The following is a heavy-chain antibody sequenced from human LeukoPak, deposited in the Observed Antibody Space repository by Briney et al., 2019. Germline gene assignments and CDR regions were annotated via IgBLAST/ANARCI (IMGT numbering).Heavy chain of an antibody. CDR3: ARGNMWDYRRYYYYMDV. CDR1: GGSYSGYY. J-gene: IGHJ6*03. CDR2: INHSGST. V-gene: IGHV4-34*01. D-gene: IGHD4-11*01. Sequence: SETLSLTCAVYGGSYSGYYWSWIRQPPGKGLEWIGEINHSGSTNYNPSLKSRVTISVDTSKNQFSLKLNSVTAADTAIYYCARGNMWDYRRYYYYMDVWGKGTTVTVSS.